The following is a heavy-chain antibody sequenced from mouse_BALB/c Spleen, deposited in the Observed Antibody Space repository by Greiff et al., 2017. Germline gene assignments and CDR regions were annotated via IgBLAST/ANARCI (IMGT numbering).Heavy chain of an antibody. CDR3: ARGDYGYDVVDY. V-gene: IGHV5-4*02. CDR2: ISDGGSYT. CDR1: GFTFSDYY. Sequence: EVKLQESGGGLVKPGGSLKLSCAASGFTFSDYYMYWVRQTPEKRLEWVATISDGGSYTYYPDSVKGRFTISRDNAKNNLYLQMSSLKSEDTAMYYCARGDYGYDVVDYWGQGTTLTVSS. J-gene: IGHJ2*01. D-gene: IGHD2-2*01.